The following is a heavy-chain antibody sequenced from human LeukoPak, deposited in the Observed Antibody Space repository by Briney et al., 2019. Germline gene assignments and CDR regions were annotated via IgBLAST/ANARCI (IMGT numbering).Heavy chain of an antibody. V-gene: IGHV3-23*01. D-gene: IGHD1-26*01. CDR3: ATRSVVGR. J-gene: IGHJ4*02. CDR1: GFTLRSYG. Sequence: GGSLRLSCATSGFTLRSYGMSWVRQAPGKGLEWVSSISGSLDSAYYADSVKGRFTISRDNSKNTLYLEMNNLKAEDTAIYYCATRSVVGRGGQGTLVIVSS. CDR2: ISGSLDSA.